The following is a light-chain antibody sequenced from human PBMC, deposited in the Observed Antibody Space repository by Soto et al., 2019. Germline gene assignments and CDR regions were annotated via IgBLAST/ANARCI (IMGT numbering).Light chain of an antibody. CDR1: QSVSFY. CDR2: DAS. V-gene: IGKV3-11*01. J-gene: IGKJ3*01. Sequence: EIVLTQSPATLSLSPGERATLSCRASQSVSFYLAWYQQKPGQAPRLLVYDASKGATGIPARFSGSGSGTDFTLTISSLEPEDFAVYYCQQRNNQFTFGPGTKVDIK. CDR3: QQRNNQFT.